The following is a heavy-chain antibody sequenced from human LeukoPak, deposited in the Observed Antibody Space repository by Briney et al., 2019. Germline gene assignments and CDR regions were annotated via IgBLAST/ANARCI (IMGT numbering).Heavy chain of an antibody. CDR3: AREDVVLVDAVRYYYYGMDV. Sequence: ASVKVSCKASGYNFISYYMHWVRQAPGQGLEWMGIINPSGGSTRYAQKFQDRVTMTGDTSTSTVYKELSSLKSEDTAVYYCAREDVVLVDAVRYYYYGMDVWGQGTTVTVSS. J-gene: IGHJ6*02. CDR2: INPSGGST. D-gene: IGHD2-8*01. CDR1: GYNFISYY. V-gene: IGHV1-46*01.